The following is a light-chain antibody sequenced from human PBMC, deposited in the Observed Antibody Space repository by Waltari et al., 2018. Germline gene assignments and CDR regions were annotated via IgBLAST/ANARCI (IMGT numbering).Light chain of an antibody. Sequence: DIQMTQSPSSLSASVGDRVTITCRAIQGISNYLAWYQQKPGKVPKLIIYGASTLQSVVPSRFSGRGSGTDFTLTISSLQPEDVATYYCQKYNSAAPWTFGQGTKVEIK. CDR2: GAS. V-gene: IGKV1-27*01. CDR1: QGISNY. CDR3: QKYNSAAPWT. J-gene: IGKJ1*01.